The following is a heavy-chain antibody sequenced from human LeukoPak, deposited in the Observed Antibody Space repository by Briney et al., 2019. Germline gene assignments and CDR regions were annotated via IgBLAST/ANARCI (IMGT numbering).Heavy chain of an antibody. CDR3: ARPYSAYAFDY. D-gene: IGHD5-12*01. CDR2: ISRSGNSI. CDR1: GFTFSSYS. Sequence: TGGSLRLSCAASGFTFSSYSMNWVRQAPGKGLEWLSYISRSGNSIFYADSVKGRFTISRDNAKNSLYLQMNSLRAEDTAVYYCARPYSAYAFDYWGQGTLVTVSS. J-gene: IGHJ4*02. V-gene: IGHV3-48*04.